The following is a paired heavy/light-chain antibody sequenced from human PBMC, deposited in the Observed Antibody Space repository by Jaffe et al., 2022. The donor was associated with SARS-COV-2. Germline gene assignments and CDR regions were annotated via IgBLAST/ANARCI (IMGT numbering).Light chain of an antibody. Sequence: DIQLTQSPSFLSASVGDRVTITCRASQGINNFLAWYQKKPGTAPKLLIYAASSLQGGVPSRFSGSGSGTEFTLTISSLQPEDFATYYCQQPETFGGGTKVEIK. J-gene: IGKJ4*01. CDR2: AAS. CDR3: QQPET. V-gene: IGKV1-9*01. CDR1: QGINNF.
Heavy chain of an antibody. Sequence: QVQLQESGPGLVKPSGTLSLTCAVSGGSISSSYWWSWVRQPPGKGLEWIGEIYHSGSTNYNPSLKSRVTISVDKSKNQFSLKLNSVTAADTAVYYCARDNAAEPGTFRGNYYYYFHGMDVWGQGTTVTVSS. D-gene: IGHD6-13*01. CDR2: IYHSGST. CDR1: GGSISSSYW. V-gene: IGHV4-4*02. J-gene: IGHJ6*02. CDR3: ARDNAAEPGTFRGNYYYYFHGMDV.